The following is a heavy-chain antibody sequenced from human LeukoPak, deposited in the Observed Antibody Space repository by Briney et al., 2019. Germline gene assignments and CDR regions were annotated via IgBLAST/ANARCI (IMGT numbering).Heavy chain of an antibody. CDR1: GFTISSYA. D-gene: IGHD3-9*01. CDR3: AKDLHVDFRYIDWLFSAFDI. J-gene: IGHJ3*02. Sequence: GGSLRLSCAASGFTISSYAMSWLRQAPGKGLEWVSAISGSGGSTYYADSVKGRFTISRDNSKNTLYLQMNSLTAEDTAVYYSAKDLHVDFRYIDWLFSAFDIWGQGTMVTVSS. V-gene: IGHV3-23*01. CDR2: ISGSGGST.